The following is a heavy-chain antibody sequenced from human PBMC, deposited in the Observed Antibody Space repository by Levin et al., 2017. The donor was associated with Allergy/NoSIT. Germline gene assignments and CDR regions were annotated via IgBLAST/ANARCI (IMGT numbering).Heavy chain of an antibody. Sequence: SETLSLTCSVSGDSMSSGGHYWSWIRQRPGKGLEWIGYIYYSGSTNHNPSLKSRLTISVDTSKNEFSLKMASMSVADTAVYFCARSGSGSNWFDSWGQGTLVTVSS. CDR1: GDSMSSGGHY. CDR3: ARSGSGSNWFDS. CDR2: IYYSGST. V-gene: IGHV4-31*03. D-gene: IGHD3-10*01. J-gene: IGHJ5*01.